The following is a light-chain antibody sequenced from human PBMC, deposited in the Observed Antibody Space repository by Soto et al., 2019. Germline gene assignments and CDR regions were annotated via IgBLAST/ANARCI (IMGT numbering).Light chain of an antibody. CDR2: GAS. Sequence: EIVLTQSPGTLSLSPGERATLSCRASQSLSSSYLAWYQQKPGQAPRLLIYGASSRATGIPDRFSGSVSGTDFTLTISRLEPEDFAVYYCQQYGSSPYTFGHATRLEIK. J-gene: IGKJ5*01. V-gene: IGKV3-20*01. CDR3: QQYGSSPYT. CDR1: QSLSSSY.